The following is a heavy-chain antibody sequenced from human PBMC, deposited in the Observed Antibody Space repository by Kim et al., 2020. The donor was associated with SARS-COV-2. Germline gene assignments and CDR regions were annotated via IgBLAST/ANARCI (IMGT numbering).Heavy chain of an antibody. CDR2: INHSGST. Sequence: SETLSLTCAVYGGSFSGYYWSWIRQPPGKGLEWIGEINHSGSTNYNPSLKSRVTISVDTSKNQFSLKLSSVTAADTAVYYCARTSPFPFKRSSGWFLDYWGQGTLVTVSS. V-gene: IGHV4-34*01. D-gene: IGHD6-19*01. J-gene: IGHJ4*02. CDR3: ARTSPFPFKRSSGWFLDY. CDR1: GGSFSGYY.